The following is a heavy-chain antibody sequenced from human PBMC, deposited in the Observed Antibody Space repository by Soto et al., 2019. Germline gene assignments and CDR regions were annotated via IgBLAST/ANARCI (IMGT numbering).Heavy chain of an antibody. V-gene: IGHV1-18*01. D-gene: IGHD3-3*02. CDR2: ISAYNGNT. CDR3: ARDSPPIAS. CDR1: GYTFTSFH. Sequence: QVQLVQSGAEVKKPGASVKVSCKASGYTFTSFHISWVRQAPGQGLEWMGWISAYNGNTSYAQKLQGRLTMTTDTSTSTANMKLRRLRSDDTAMYCCARDSPPIASWGQGTLVTVSS. J-gene: IGHJ5*02.